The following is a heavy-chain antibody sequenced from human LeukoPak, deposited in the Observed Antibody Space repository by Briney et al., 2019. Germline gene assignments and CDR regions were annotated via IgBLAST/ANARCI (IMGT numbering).Heavy chain of an antibody. Sequence: SVKVSCKASGYTFSSYGINWVRQTPGQGLEWMGWISAYTGNTNFAQNLQGRVTMTTDTSTSTAYMEVRSLGSDDTAVYYCARGLYGDQPDYWGQGTLVTVSS. CDR3: ARGLYGDQPDY. V-gene: IGHV1-18*01. CDR2: ISAYTGNT. J-gene: IGHJ4*02. D-gene: IGHD4-17*01. CDR1: GYTFSSYG.